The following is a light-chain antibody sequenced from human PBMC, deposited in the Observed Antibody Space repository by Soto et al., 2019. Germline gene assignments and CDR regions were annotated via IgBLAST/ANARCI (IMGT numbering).Light chain of an antibody. CDR2: KAS. CDR3: QQYRSYSWT. J-gene: IGKJ1*01. CDR1: QSVSSW. Sequence: DVQLTQSPSTLSASVGDRVTITCRASQSVSSWLAWYQAKPGKAPNLLIYKASTLESVVPSRFSGSGSGTEFTLTISSLQPDDFATYYCQQYRSYSWTFGQGTKVEI. V-gene: IGKV1-5*03.